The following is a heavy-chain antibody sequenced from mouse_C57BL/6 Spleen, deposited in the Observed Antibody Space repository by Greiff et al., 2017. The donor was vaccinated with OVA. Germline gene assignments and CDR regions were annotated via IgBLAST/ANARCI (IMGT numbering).Heavy chain of an antibody. D-gene: IGHD2-5*01. CDR3: AREDYYSILDY. CDR1: GYTFTSYW. Sequence: QVQLKQPGAELVKPGASVKLSCKASGYTFTSYWMHWVKQRPGQGLEWIGMIHPNSGSTNYNEKFKSKATLTVDKSSSTAYMQLSSLTSEDSAVYYCAREDYYSILDYWGQGTTLTVSS. CDR2: IHPNSGST. J-gene: IGHJ2*01. V-gene: IGHV1-64*01.